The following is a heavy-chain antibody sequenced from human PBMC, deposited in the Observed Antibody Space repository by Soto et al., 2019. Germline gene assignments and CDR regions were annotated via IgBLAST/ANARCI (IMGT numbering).Heavy chain of an antibody. V-gene: IGHV1-18*01. D-gene: IGHD2-21*02. J-gene: IGHJ4*02. CDR1: GYTFTSYG. Sequence: GASVMVSCKASGYTFTSYGIIWLRQAPGQGLEWMGWISAYNGNTNYAQKLQGRVTMTTDTSTSTAYMELRSLRSDDTAVYYCAREGDYCGGDCYSDYWGQGTLVTVSS. CDR2: ISAYNGNT. CDR3: AREGDYCGGDCYSDY.